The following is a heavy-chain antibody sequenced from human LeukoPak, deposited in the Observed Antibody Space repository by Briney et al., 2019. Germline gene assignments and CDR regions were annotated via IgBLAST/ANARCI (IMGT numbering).Heavy chain of an antibody. CDR3: ARDQIGYGDYDY. CDR1: GGSISSYY. Sequence: ASETLSLTCTVSGGSISSYYWSWLRQPAGKGVEWIGRIYTSGSTNYNPSLKSRVTMSLDTSKNQFSLNLSSVTAADTAVYYCARDQIGYGDYDYWGQGTLVTVSS. J-gene: IGHJ4*02. V-gene: IGHV4-4*07. D-gene: IGHD4-17*01. CDR2: IYTSGST.